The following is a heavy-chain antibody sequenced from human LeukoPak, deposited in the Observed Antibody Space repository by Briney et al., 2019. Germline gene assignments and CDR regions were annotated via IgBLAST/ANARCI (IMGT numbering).Heavy chain of an antibody. D-gene: IGHD4-23*01. V-gene: IGHV3-15*01. CDR2: IKSKTDGGTT. J-gene: IGHJ4*02. CDR3: TTHDYGGNSADY. CDR1: GFTFSNAW. Sequence: PGGSLRLSCAASGFTFSNAWMSWVRQAPGKGLEWVGRIKSKTDGGTTDYAAPVKGRFTISRDDSKNTLYLQMNSLKTEDTAVYHCTTHDYGGNSADYWGQGTLVTVSS.